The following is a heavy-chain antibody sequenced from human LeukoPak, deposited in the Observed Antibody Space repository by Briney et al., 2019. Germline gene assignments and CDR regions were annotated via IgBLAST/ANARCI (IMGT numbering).Heavy chain of an antibody. Sequence: ASVKVSCKASGYTFTSYYMHGVRQAPGQRLEWMGIINPSAGSTRYAQKFQGRVTMTRDTSTSTVYMELSSLRSEDTAVYYCARVGGRDYSDSSGYLFDYWGQGTLVTVSS. CDR3: ARVGGRDYSDSSGYLFDY. J-gene: IGHJ4*02. CDR1: GYTFTSYY. D-gene: IGHD3-22*01. V-gene: IGHV1-46*01. CDR2: INPSAGST.